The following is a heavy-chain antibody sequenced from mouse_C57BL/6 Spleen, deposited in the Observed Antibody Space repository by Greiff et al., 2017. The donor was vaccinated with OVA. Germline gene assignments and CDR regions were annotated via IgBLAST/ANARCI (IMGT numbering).Heavy chain of an antibody. CDR3: ARTAHATGLVAY. CDR2: IDPSDSYT. D-gene: IGHD3-2*02. V-gene: IGHV1-69*01. Sequence: QVQLQQPGAELVMPGASVKLSCKASGYTFTSYWMHWVKQRPGQGLEWIGEIDPSDSYTNYNQKFKGKSTLTVDKSSSTAYMQLSSLTSEDSAVYYCARTAHATGLVAYWGQGTLVTVSA. J-gene: IGHJ3*01. CDR1: GYTFTSYW.